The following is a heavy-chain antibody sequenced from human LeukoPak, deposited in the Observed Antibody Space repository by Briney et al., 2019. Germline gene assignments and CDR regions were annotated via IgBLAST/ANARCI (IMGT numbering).Heavy chain of an antibody. CDR2: IKQDGSEK. D-gene: IGHD6-13*01. V-gene: IGHV3-7*01. Sequence: GGSLRLSCTASGFTFSSYWMSWVRQAPGKGLEWVANIKQDGSEKYYVDSVKGRFTISRGNGKNSLYLQMNSLRVEDTAVYYCARSGTGIAAADTNWFDPWGQGTLVTVSS. J-gene: IGHJ5*02. CDR1: GFTFSSYW. CDR3: ARSGTGIAAADTNWFDP.